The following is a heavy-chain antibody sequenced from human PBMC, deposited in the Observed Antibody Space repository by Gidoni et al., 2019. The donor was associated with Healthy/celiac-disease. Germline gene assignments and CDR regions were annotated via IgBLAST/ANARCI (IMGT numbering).Heavy chain of an antibody. V-gene: IGHV3-23*01. Sequence: TISRDNSKNTLYLQMNSLRAEDTAVYYCAQDWAVGQLATGYIYYFDYWGQGTLVTVSS. CDR3: AQDWAVGQLATGYIYYFDY. D-gene: IGHD6-13*01. J-gene: IGHJ4*02.